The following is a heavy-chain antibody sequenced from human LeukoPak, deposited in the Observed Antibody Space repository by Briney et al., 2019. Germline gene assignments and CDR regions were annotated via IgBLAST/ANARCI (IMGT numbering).Heavy chain of an antibody. CDR1: GGSFSGYY. D-gene: IGHD6-13*01. Sequence: MASETLSLTCAVYGGSFSGYYWSWIRQPPGKGLEWIGEINHSGSTNYNPSLKSRVTISVDTSKNQFSLKLSPVTAADTAGYYCAXXPGICSSCGWFDPWGQGTLVTVSS. V-gene: IGHV4-34*01. CDR3: AXXPGICSSCGWFDP. J-gene: IGHJ5*02. CDR2: INHSGST.